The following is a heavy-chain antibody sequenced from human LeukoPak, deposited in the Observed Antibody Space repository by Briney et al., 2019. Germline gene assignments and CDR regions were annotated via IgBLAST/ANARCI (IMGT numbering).Heavy chain of an antibody. V-gene: IGHV3-30-3*01. D-gene: IGHD3-10*01. CDR3: ARARYYYGSGSYSELDY. J-gene: IGHJ4*02. Sequence: GGSLRLSCAASGFTFSSYAMHWVRQAPGKGLEWVAVISHDGSNKYYADSVKGRFTISRDNSKNTLYLQMNSLRAEDTAVYYCARARYYYGSGSYSELDYWGQGTLVTVSS. CDR2: ISHDGSNK. CDR1: GFTFSSYA.